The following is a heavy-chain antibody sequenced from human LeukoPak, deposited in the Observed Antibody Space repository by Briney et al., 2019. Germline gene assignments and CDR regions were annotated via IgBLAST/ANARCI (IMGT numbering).Heavy chain of an antibody. CDR3: AKDFFPKTSVYYFDS. Sequence: GGSLRLSCAASGLTFSSYGMHWVRQAPGKGLEWVAVVSYDGGSKHYQDSVNGRFTISRDNSKNTLYLQMNSLRAEDTAVYYCAKDFFPKTSVYYFDSWGQGTLVTVSS. V-gene: IGHV3-30*18. CDR2: VSYDGGSK. J-gene: IGHJ4*02. D-gene: IGHD3-16*01. CDR1: GLTFSSYG.